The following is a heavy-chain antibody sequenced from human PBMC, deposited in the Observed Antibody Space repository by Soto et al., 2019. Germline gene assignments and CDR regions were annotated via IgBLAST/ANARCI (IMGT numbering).Heavy chain of an antibody. V-gene: IGHV1-8*01. CDR2: MNPNSGNT. Sequence: ASVKVSCKASGYTFTSYDINWVRQATGQGLEWMGWMNPNSGNTGYAQKFQGRVTMTRNTSISTAYMELSSLRSEDTAVYYCARGPIVVVPDAPATFNWFDPWGQGTLVTVSS. CDR1: GYTFTSYD. J-gene: IGHJ5*02. CDR3: ARGPIVVVPDAPATFNWFDP. D-gene: IGHD2-2*01.